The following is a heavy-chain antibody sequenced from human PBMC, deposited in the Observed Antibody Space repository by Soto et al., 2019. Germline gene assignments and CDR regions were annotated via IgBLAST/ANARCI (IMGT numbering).Heavy chain of an antibody. J-gene: IGHJ6*02. CDR3: AKTMGDCSGGSCYGAYSMDV. CDR1: GFSFNTYA. Sequence: EVQLLESGGGLVQPGGSLRLSCAASGFSFNTYAMSWVRQARGKGPEWVSTVSTSGGSTYSADSVKGRFTISRDNSKNTVYLKMNRLRAEDTSVYYCAKTMGDCSGGSCYGAYSMDVWGQGITVTVSS. V-gene: IGHV3-23*01. CDR2: VSTSGGST. D-gene: IGHD2-15*01.